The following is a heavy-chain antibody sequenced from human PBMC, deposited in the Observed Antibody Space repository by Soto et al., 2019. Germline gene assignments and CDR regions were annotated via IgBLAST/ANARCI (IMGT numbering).Heavy chain of an antibody. CDR3: VRDWRDGYDHSFNH. J-gene: IGHJ4*02. CDR1: GFTFNSYY. D-gene: IGHD5-12*01. CDR2: IKPDGSEK. Sequence: EVQLVESGGGLVQPGGSLRLSCAASGFTFNSYYMSWVRQAPGEGLEWVANIKPDGSEKYYVDSVEGRFIISRDNARNSLYLQMNSLRAEDTAVYYCVRDWRDGYDHSFNHWGQGTPVTVSS. V-gene: IGHV3-7*03.